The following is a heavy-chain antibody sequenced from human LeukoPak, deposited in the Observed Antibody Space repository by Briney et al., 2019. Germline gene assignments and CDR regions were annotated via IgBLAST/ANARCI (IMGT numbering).Heavy chain of an antibody. D-gene: IGHD5-12*01. CDR1: GGPFSGYY. J-gene: IGHJ6*03. Sequence: SETLSLTCAVYGGPFSGYYWSWIRQPPGKGLEWIGEINHVGSTKYNPSLKSRVTISVDTSRKRFSLGLSSVAAADTAIYYCARPVYGYSGYDSYYYCMDVWGKGTTVTVSS. CDR2: INHVGST. CDR3: ARPVYGYSGYDSYYYCMDV. V-gene: IGHV4-34*01.